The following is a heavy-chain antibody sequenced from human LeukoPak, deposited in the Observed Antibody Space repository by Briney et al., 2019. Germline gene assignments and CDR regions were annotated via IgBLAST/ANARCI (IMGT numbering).Heavy chain of an antibody. CDR2: IYHSGST. CDR1: GYSISSGYY. D-gene: IGHD4-23*01. Sequence: PSETLSLTCTVSGYSISSGYYWGWIRQPPGKGLEWIGSIYHSGSTYYNPSLKSRVTISVDTSKNQFSLKLNSVTAADTAVYYCARTRAYGGRPDYWGQGTLVTVSS. V-gene: IGHV4-38-2*02. CDR3: ARTRAYGGRPDY. J-gene: IGHJ4*02.